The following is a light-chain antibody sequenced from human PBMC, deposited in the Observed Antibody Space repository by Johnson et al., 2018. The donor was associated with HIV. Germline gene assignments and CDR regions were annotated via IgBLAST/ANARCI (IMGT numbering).Light chain of an antibody. V-gene: IGLV1-51*01. CDR3: GTWDSSLSAGKV. J-gene: IGLJ1*01. CDR2: DNN. Sequence: QAVLTQPPSVSAAPGQKVTISCSGSSSNIGNNYVSWYQQVPGTAPKLLIYDNNRRPSGIPDRFSGSKSGTSATLAITGLQTGDEADYYCGTWDSSLSAGKVFGTGTKVTVL. CDR1: SSNIGNNY.